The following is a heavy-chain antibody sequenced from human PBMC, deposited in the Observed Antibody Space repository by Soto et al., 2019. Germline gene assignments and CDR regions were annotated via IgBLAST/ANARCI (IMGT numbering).Heavy chain of an antibody. J-gene: IGHJ4*02. V-gene: IGHV3-49*03. CDR2: IRSKAHGGTT. Sequence: PGGSLRLSCTASGFTFGDYAMSWFRQAPGMGLEWVGFIRSKAHGGTTEYAASVKGRFTISRDDSKSIAYLQMNSLKTEDTAVYFFSRSGYSDSWNGKALDYWGQGTLVTVSS. CDR1: GFTFGDYA. D-gene: IGHD6-13*01. CDR3: SRSGYSDSWNGKALDY.